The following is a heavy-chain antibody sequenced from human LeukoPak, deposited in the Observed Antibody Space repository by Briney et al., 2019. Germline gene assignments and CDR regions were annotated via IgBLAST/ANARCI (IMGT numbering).Heavy chain of an antibody. J-gene: IGHJ6*03. CDR3: ARVGSRLLEWFSDYYRDV. CDR2: INPNSGGT. D-gene: IGHD3-3*01. CDR1: GYTFTGYY. V-gene: IGHV1-2*02. Sequence: ASVKVSCKASGYTFTGYYMHWVRQAPGQGLEWMGWINPNSGGTNYAQKFQDRGTITRDRSISTVYMELSRLRSDDTAVYYCARVGSRLLEWFSDYYRDVWGKGTTVTVSS.